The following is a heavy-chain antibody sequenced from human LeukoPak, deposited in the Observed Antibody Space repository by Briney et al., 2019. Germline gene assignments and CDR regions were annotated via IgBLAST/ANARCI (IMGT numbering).Heavy chain of an antibody. J-gene: IGHJ6*02. D-gene: IGHD4-17*01. Sequence: GWSQRLSCEDSGFTDSSKYMSWARQAPGKGLEWVSVIYSGGSTYYADSVKGRFTISRDNSKNTLYLQMNSLRAEDTAVYYCARDLTTVTYYYGMDVWGQGTTVTVSS. CDR1: GFTDSSKY. V-gene: IGHV3-66*01. CDR3: ARDLTTVTYYYGMDV. CDR2: IYSGGST.